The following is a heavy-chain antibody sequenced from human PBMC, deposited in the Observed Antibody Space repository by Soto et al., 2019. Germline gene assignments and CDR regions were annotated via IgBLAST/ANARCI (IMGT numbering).Heavy chain of an antibody. CDR3: AKSTYGRGYSYGYGMDV. D-gene: IGHD5-18*01. CDR2: ISYDGSNK. V-gene: IGHV3-30*18. J-gene: IGHJ6*02. Sequence: PGGSLRLSCAASGFTFSSYGMHWVRQAPGKGLEWVAVISYDGSNKYYADSVKGRFTISRDNSKNTLYLQMNSLRAEDTAVYYCAKSTYGRGYSYGYGMDVWGQGTTVTVSS. CDR1: GFTFSSYG.